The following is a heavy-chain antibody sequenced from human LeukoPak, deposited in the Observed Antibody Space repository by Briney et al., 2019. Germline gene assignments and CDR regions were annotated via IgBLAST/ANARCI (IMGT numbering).Heavy chain of an antibody. CDR3: ARDGEAVAGTGFDY. J-gene: IGHJ4*02. CDR2: ISGHNANT. CDR1: GYTFTIYG. D-gene: IGHD6-19*01. Sequence: GASVKVSCKASGYTFTIYGISWVRQAPGQGLNWMGWISGHNANTYYAQNLQGRVTMTTDTSTTTAYMELRSLRSDDTAVYYCARDGEAVAGTGFDYWGQGTLVTVSS. V-gene: IGHV1-18*01.